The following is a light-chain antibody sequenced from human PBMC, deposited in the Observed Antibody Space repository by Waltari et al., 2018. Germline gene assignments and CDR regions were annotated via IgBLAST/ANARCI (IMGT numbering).Light chain of an antibody. CDR3: SSYAGSGSPRV. CDR1: NSDVGSYNL. V-gene: IGLV2-23*01. J-gene: IGLJ3*02. CDR2: EGS. Sequence: QSALIQPASVSGSPGQSITMSCTATNSDVGSYNLVSWYQQHPGKAPKFLIYEGSKRPSGVSYRFSGSKSGNTASLTISGLQADDEADYYCSSYAGSGSPRVFGGGTKLTVL.